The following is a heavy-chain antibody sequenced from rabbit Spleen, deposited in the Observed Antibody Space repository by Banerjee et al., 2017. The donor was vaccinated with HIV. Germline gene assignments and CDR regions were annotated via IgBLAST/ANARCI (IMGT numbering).Heavy chain of an antibody. CDR2: IYADSSGST. CDR1: GFSFSSSYY. Sequence: QSLEESGGDLVKPEGSLTLTYTASGFSFSSSYYMCWVRQAPGKGLECIACIYADSSGSTYYASWAKGRFTISKTSSTTVTLEMTSLTAADTATYFCARGSAAMTMVITGYYLNLWGPGTLVTVS. CDR3: ARGSAAMTMVITGYYLNL. D-gene: IGHD2-1*01. V-gene: IGHV1S40*01. J-gene: IGHJ4*01.